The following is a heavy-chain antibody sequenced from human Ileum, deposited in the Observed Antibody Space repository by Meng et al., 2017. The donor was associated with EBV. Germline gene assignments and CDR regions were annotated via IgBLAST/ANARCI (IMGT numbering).Heavy chain of an antibody. Sequence: EVQLVESGGGLVQPGGSLRLSCATSGFIFSNYWMHWVCQAPGKGLVWVSRIHADGSVTNYADSVKGRFTISRDNAKNTLYLQMNSLRAEDTAVYYCARDLFWNQADYWGQGTLVTVSS. J-gene: IGHJ4*02. V-gene: IGHV3-74*01. CDR2: IHADGSVT. CDR1: GFIFSNYW. D-gene: IGHD1-14*01. CDR3: ARDLFWNQADY.